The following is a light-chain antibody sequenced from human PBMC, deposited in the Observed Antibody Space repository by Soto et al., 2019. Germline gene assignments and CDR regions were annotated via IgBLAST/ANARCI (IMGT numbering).Light chain of an antibody. Sequence: DIQLTQSPSFLSASVRDRVTITCRSSQGIRNYLAWFQQKPGKAPKLLTYAASTLQSGVPSRFSGSGSGTDFTLAISSLQPEDFATYFCQQLNSYPPWTFGQGTKVDIK. V-gene: IGKV1-9*01. CDR2: AAS. J-gene: IGKJ1*01. CDR1: QGIRNY. CDR3: QQLNSYPPWT.